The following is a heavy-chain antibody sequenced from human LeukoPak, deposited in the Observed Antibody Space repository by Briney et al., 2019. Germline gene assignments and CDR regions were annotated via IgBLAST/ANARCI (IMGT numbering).Heavy chain of an antibody. D-gene: IGHD6-13*01. J-gene: IGHJ3*02. CDR2: ISGSGGST. V-gene: IGHV3-23*01. Sequence: PGGSLRLSCAASGFTFSSYAMSWVRQAPGKGLEWVSAISGSGGSTYYADSVKGRFTISRDNSKNTLYLQMNSLRAEDTAVYYCAKTLARIAAAGTGAFDIWGQGTMVTVSS. CDR3: AKTLARIAAAGTGAFDI. CDR1: GFTFSSYA.